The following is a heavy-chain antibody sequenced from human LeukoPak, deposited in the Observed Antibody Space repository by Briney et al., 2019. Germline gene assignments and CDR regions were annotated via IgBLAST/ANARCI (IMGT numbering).Heavy chain of an antibody. CDR1: GFTFDDYT. J-gene: IGHJ4*02. CDR2: ITWDGGST. V-gene: IGHV3-43*01. CDR3: ATEDY. Sequence: PGGSLRLSCAASGFTFDDYTMHWVRQAPGKGLEWVSLITWDGGSTYYADSVKGRFTISRDNSKNFLYLQMNSLRTEDTALYYCATEDYWGQGTLVTVSS.